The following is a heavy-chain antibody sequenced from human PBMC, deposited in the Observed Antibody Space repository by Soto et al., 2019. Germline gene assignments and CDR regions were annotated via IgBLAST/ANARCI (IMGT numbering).Heavy chain of an antibody. CDR3: AAGGGLPRYY. D-gene: IGHD5-12*01. V-gene: IGHV4-30-2*01. CDR2: IYHSGST. Sequence: QLQLQESGSGLVKPSQTLSLTCAVSGGSISSGGYSWSWIRQPPGKGLEWIGYIYHSGSTYYNPSRKSRVTISVDRSKNLFSRKLSSVTAADTAVYCCAAGGGLPRYYWGQGTLVTVSS. J-gene: IGHJ4*02. CDR1: GGSISSGGYS.